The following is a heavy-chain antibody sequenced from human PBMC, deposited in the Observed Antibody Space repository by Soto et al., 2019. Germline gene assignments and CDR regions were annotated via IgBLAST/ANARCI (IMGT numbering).Heavy chain of an antibody. V-gene: IGHV4-59*08. J-gene: IGHJ6*03. D-gene: IGHD2-2*01. Sequence: SGTLSLTCTVSGGSISSYYWSWIRQPPGKGLEWIGYIYYSGSTNYNPSLKSRVTISVDTSKNQFTLKLSSVTAADTAVYYCARHAPPVVVPAAMYYYYYYMDVWGKGTTVTVS. CDR1: GGSISSYY. CDR2: IYYSGST. CDR3: ARHAPPVVVPAAMYYYYYYMDV.